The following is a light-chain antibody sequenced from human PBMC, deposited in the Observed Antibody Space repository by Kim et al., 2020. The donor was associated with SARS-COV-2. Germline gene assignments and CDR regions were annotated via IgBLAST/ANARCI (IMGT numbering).Light chain of an antibody. CDR1: QSVTSN. V-gene: IGKV3-15*01. CDR3: QQYSKWPL. J-gene: IGKJ3*01. Sequence: EIVMTQPPATLSVSPGETATLSCRASQSVTSNLVWYQQKPGQAPRLLIYAASTRATGIPARFSGAGSGTEFTLTISSLQPEDFAIYYCQQYSKWPLFGPGTKVDIK. CDR2: AAS.